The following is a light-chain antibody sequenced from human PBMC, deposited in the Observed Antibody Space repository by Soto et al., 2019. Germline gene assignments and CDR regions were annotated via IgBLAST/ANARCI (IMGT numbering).Light chain of an antibody. V-gene: IGKV1-39*01. CDR1: QSISSY. CDR2: AAS. CDR3: QQRNTWPPIT. J-gene: IGKJ5*01. Sequence: DIQMTQSPSSLSASVVDRVTITCLASQSISSYLNWYQQKPGKAPKLLIYAASSLQTGVPSRFSGSGSGTDFTLTISSLEPEDFALYYCQQRNTWPPITCGQGTRREIK.